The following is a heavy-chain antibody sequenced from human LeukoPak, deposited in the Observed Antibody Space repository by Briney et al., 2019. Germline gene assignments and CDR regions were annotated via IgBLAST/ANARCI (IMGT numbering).Heavy chain of an antibody. V-gene: IGHV6-1*01. CDR3: ARRLTQYDCFDP. Sequence: SQTLSLTCAISGDSVSSNSVTWNWIRQSPSRGLGWPGRTYYRSTWYNDYAVSVRGRITVNPDTSKNQFSLHLYSVTPEDTAVYYCARRLTQYDCFDPWGQGILVTVSS. D-gene: IGHD2-2*01. J-gene: IGHJ5*02. CDR1: GDSVSSNSVT. CDR2: TYYRSTWYN.